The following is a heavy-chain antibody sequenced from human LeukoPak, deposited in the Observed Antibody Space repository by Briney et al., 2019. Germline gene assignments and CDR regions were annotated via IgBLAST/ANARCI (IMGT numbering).Heavy chain of an antibody. Sequence: GGSLRLSCAAAAFTFSNYWMSWVRQAPGKGLEWVANIKKAESAKYYVDSVKGRFTISRDNAKNSLYLQMNSLRPEDTAVYYGAKDGGRFLEYLSSSSFDYWGQGTLVTVSS. CDR2: IKKAESAK. V-gene: IGHV3-7*01. J-gene: IGHJ4*02. CDR1: AFTFSNYW. D-gene: IGHD3-3*01. CDR3: AKDGGRFLEYLSSSSFDY.